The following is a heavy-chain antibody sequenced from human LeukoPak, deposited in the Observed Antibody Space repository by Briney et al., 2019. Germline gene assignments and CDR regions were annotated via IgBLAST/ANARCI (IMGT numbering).Heavy chain of an antibody. CDR3: ARDRGYSYGFGG. V-gene: IGHV3-11*06. D-gene: IGHD5-18*01. CDR1: GFTFSDYY. J-gene: IGHJ4*02. CDR2: ISSSSSYT. Sequence: GGSLRLSCAASGFTFSDYYMSWIRQAPGKALAWVSYISSSSSYTNYADSVKGRFTISRDNAKNSLYLQMNSLRAEDTAVYYCARDRGYSYGFGGWGQGTLVTVSS.